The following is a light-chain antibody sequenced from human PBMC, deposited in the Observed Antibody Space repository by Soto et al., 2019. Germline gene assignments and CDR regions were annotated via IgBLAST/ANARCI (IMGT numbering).Light chain of an antibody. CDR2: EVS. V-gene: IGLV2-14*03. J-gene: IGLJ1*01. Sequence: QSALAQPASVSGSPGQSIAISCTGTSSDVGAYDYVSWYQQYPDKPPKLILYEVSHRPSGVSDRFSGSKSGNTASLTISRLQAADEADYFCSSFTSSMTNVFGSGTKVTVL. CDR3: SSFTSSMTNV. CDR1: SSDVGAYDY.